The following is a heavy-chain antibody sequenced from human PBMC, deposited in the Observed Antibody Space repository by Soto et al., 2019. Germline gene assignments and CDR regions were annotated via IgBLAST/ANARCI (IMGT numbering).Heavy chain of an antibody. D-gene: IGHD5-12*01. CDR1: GYSFTSYW. CDR3: ARISGDRVPSPDYYYYGMDV. CDR2: IDPSDSYT. J-gene: IGHJ6*02. V-gene: IGHV5-10-1*01. Sequence: PGESLKISCKGSGYSFTSYWISWVRQMPGKGLEWMGRIDPSDSYTNYSPSFQGHVTISADKSISTAYLQWSSLKASDTAMYYCARISGDRVPSPDYYYYGMDVWGQGTTVTVSS.